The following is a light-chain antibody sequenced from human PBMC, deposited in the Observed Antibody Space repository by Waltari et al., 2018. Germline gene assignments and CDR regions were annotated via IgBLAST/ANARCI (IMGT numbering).Light chain of an antibody. CDR2: GAS. V-gene: IGKV3-20*01. CDR3: QQYGSSPYT. Sequence: EIVLTQSPGTLSLSPGERATLSCRASQSVSGSYLAWYQQKPGQAPRRLIYGASSRATGIPDRFRGSGSGTDFSLTISRLEPEDFAVYYCQQYGSSPYTFGQGTKLEIK. CDR1: QSVSGSY. J-gene: IGKJ2*01.